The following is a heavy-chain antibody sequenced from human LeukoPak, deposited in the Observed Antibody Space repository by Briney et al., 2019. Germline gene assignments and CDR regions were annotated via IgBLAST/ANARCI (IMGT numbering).Heavy chain of an antibody. D-gene: IGHD4-17*01. V-gene: IGHV4-61*02. CDR2: IYTSGST. J-gene: IGHJ2*01. CDR3: ARDPDYGDYNWYFDL. Sequence: SQTLSLTCTVSGGSISSGSYYWSWIRQPAGKGLEWIGRIYTSGSTNYNPSLKSRVTISVDTSKNQFSLKLSSVTAADTAVYYGARDPDYGDYNWYFDLWGRGTLVTVSS. CDR1: GGSISSGSYY.